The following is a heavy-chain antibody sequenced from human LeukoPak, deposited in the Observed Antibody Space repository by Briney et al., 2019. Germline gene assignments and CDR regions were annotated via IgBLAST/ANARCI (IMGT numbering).Heavy chain of an antibody. V-gene: IGHV3-43D*03. J-gene: IGHJ4*02. CDR2: ISWHGETT. D-gene: IGHD1-26*01. CDR1: GFPLVDNA. CDR3: AKDLGPRGAGATPQY. Sequence: PGGPLKFSVAAPGFPLVDNAMLGVRKAPGKGLDWVFFISWHGETTYYADSVKGRFTISRDSSKDSLYLQMNSLRTEDTGFYYCAKDLGPRGAGATPQYWGQGTVVIVSS.